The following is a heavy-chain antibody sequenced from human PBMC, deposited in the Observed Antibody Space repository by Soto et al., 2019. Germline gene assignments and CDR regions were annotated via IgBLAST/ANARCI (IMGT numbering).Heavy chain of an antibody. CDR1: GFTFSRYG. Sequence: QVQLVESGGGVVQPGRSLRLSCAASGFTFSRYGMHWVRQAPGKGLEWVAVISYDESNKYYADSVKGRFTISRDNSKNTLYLQMNSLRAEDTAVYYCTKGVVVITSYFQHWGQGTLVTVSS. CDR3: TKGVVVITSYFQH. J-gene: IGHJ1*01. V-gene: IGHV3-30*18. CDR2: ISYDESNK. D-gene: IGHD3-22*01.